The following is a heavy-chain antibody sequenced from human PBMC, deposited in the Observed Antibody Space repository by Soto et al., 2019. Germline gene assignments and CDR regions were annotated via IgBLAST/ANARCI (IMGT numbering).Heavy chain of an antibody. V-gene: IGHV3-15*07. J-gene: IGHJ6*02. CDR3: TTALYCISTSCYDYYYYGMDV. D-gene: IGHD2-2*01. CDR1: GFTFSNAW. CDR2: IKSKTDGGTT. Sequence: GGSLRLSCAASGFTFSNAWMNWVRQAPGKGLEWVGRIKSKTDGGTTDYAAPVKGRFTISRDDSKNTLYLQMNSLKTEDTAVYYCTTALYCISTSCYDYYYYGMDVWGQGTTVTVSS.